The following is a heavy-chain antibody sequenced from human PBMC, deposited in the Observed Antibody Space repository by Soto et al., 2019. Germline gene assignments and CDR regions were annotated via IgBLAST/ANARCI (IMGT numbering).Heavy chain of an antibody. V-gene: IGHV2-5*02. CDR3: AHAYGGTSWPNDAFDV. CDR2: IYWDDDQ. Sequence: QITLKESGPTLVKPTQTLTLTCTFSGFSLSADGVGVGWIRQPPGKALEWLALIYWDDDQRHSPSLKTRLTITKDTYKNQVVLTMTNMDPVDTATYCCAHAYGGTSWPNDAFDVWGQGTVVTVSS. J-gene: IGHJ3*01. D-gene: IGHD2-2*01. CDR1: GFSLSADGVG.